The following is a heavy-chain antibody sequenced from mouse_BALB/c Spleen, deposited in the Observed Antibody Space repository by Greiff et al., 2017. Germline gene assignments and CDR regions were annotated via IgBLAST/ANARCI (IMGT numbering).Heavy chain of an antibody. V-gene: IGHV5-17*02. J-gene: IGHJ4*01. Sequence: DVMLVESGGGLVQPGGSRKLSCAASGFTFSSFGMHWVRQAPEKGLEWVAYISSGSSTIYYADTVKGRFTISRDNPKNTLFLQMTSLRSEDTAMYYCARLWLPYYAMDYWGQGTSVTVSS. D-gene: IGHD2-2*01. CDR2: ISSGSSTI. CDR3: ARLWLPYYAMDY. CDR1: GFTFSSFG.